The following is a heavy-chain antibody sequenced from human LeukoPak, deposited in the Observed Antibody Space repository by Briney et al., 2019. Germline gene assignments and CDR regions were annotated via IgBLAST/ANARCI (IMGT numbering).Heavy chain of an antibody. Sequence: ASVKVSCKASGYSFVFFGVSWVRQAPGQGLEWMGWIDSHNGDRNYADKFQDRVTMTTDTSTTTSYMELRSLRSDDTAVYYCARDNWGAAGALDYWGQGTLVTVSS. D-gene: IGHD6-13*01. V-gene: IGHV1-18*01. CDR3: ARDNWGAAGALDY. CDR2: IDSHNGDR. J-gene: IGHJ4*02. CDR1: GYSFVFFG.